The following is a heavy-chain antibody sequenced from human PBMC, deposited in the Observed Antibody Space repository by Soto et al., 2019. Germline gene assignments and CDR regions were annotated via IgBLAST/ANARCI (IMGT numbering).Heavy chain of an antibody. D-gene: IGHD4-17*01. CDR3: TXDVPDYGGNSGAGC. CDR2: INSKAYGGAT. V-gene: IGHV3-15*07. J-gene: IGHJ4*02. CDR1: GFIFSTAW. Sequence: PGGSLRLSCAASGFIFSTAWMNWVRQAPGKGLEWVGRINSKAYGGATEYAAPVKGRFTISRDDSKNTLYLQMNSLKTEDTALYYCTXDVPDYGGNSGAGCWGQGTMVTVSS.